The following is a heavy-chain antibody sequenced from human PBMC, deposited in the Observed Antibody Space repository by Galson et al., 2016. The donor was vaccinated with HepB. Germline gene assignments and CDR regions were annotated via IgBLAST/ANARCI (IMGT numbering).Heavy chain of an antibody. Sequence: SLRLSCAASGFTVSSNYMSWVRQSPGKGLECVALIWYDGSKISYADSVKGRFTISRDDPKNTLYLQMNNLKPEDTGIYYCARQRLRWFSYLDSWGQGALVTVSS. CDR2: IWYDGSKI. V-gene: IGHV3-33*08. CDR1: GFTVSSNY. D-gene: IGHD4-23*01. CDR3: ARQRLRWFSYLDS. J-gene: IGHJ4*02.